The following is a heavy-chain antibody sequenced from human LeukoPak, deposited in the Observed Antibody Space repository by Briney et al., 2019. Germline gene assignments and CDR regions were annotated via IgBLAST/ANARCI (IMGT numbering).Heavy chain of an antibody. CDR2: IERDGSEK. V-gene: IGHV3-7*01. CDR3: ARDPSRGYSYGYGDY. CDR1: GFTFSSYW. Sequence: PGGSLRLSCAASGFTFSSYWMNWVRQPPGKGLEWAANIERDGSEKYYVDSVKGRFTISRDNAKNSVYLQMNSLRAEDTAVYYCARDPSRGYSYGYGDYWGQGSLVTVSS. J-gene: IGHJ4*02. D-gene: IGHD5-18*01.